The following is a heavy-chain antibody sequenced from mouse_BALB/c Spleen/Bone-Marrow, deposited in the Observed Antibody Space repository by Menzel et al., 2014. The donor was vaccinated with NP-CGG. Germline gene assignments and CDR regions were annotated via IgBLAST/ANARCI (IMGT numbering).Heavy chain of an antibody. CDR2: ISYSGST. J-gene: IGHJ3*01. CDR1: GYSITSAY. D-gene: IGHD1-1*01. Sequence: EVQLQESGPSLVKPSQTLSLTCSVTGYSITSAYLNWISHFPGNKLEYMGYISYSGSTYYNPSLKRRISITRDTSKNQYYLQLNSETTEDTATYYCARYPLNYYGSHWFAYWGQGTLVTVSA. CDR3: ARYPLNYYGSHWFAY. V-gene: IGHV3-8*02.